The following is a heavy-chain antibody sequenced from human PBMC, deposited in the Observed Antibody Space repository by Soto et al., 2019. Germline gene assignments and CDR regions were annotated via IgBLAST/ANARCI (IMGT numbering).Heavy chain of an antibody. CDR1: GFIINSYA. CDR2: ISESGGST. CDR3: AKEAVAGQGIGYGMDV. D-gene: IGHD6-19*01. Sequence: EMQLLESGGDLIQPGGSLRLSCAASGFIINSYAMNWVRQAPGKGLEWVAGISESGGSTSFADPVNGRFTLSKETSKNVLCLHMSGLRAEDTAVYYCAKEAVAGQGIGYGMDVWGQGTTVIVSS. J-gene: IGHJ6*02. V-gene: IGHV3-23*01.